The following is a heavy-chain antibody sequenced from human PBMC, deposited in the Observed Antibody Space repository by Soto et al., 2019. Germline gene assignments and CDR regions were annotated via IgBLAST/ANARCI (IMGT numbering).Heavy chain of an antibody. V-gene: IGHV3-21*01. CDR3: ARDPGRGDPLGYFDY. Sequence: GGSLRLSCAASGFTFSSYSMNWVRQAPGKGLEWVSSISSSSSYIYYADSVKGRFTISRDNAKNSLYLQMNSLRAEDTAVYYCARDPGRGDPLGYFDYWGQGTLVTVSS. J-gene: IGHJ4*02. CDR2: ISSSSSYI. D-gene: IGHD3-10*01. CDR1: GFTFSSYS.